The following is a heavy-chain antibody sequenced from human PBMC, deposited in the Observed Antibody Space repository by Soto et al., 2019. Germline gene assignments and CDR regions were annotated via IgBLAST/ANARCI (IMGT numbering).Heavy chain of an antibody. V-gene: IGHV3-30-3*01. CDR2: ISYDGSNK. CDR1: GFTFSSYA. D-gene: IGHD5-12*01. J-gene: IGHJ4*02. CDR3: AREGGAGGYNFDY. Sequence: QVQLVESGGGVGQPGRSLRLSCAASGFTFSSYAMHWVRQAPGKGLEWVAVISYDGSNKYYADSVKGRFTISRDNSKNTLYLQMNSLRAEDTAVYYCAREGGAGGYNFDYWGQGTLVTVSS.